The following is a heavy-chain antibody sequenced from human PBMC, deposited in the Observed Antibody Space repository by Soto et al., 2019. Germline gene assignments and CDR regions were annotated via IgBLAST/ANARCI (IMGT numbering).Heavy chain of an antibody. CDR1: GFTFSSYS. CDR3: ARGTVHFYSNYYMDV. V-gene: IGHV3-48*01. J-gene: IGHJ6*03. CDR2: ISSSSSTI. D-gene: IGHD4-4*01. Sequence: GGSLRLSCAASGFTFSSYSMNWVRQAPGKGLEWVSYISSSSSTIYYADSVKGRFTISRDNAKNSLYLQMNSLRAEDTVVYYCARGTVHFYSNYYMDVWGKGTTVTVSS.